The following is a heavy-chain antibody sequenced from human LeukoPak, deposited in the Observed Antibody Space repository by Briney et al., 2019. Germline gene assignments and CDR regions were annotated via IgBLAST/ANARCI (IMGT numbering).Heavy chain of an antibody. CDR2: ISASGGST. V-gene: IGHV3-23*01. CDR3: GKGPRVESTHFPYS. CDR1: GFTFSSSA. D-gene: IGHD1-1*01. Sequence: GGSLRLSCAASGFTFSSSAMSWVRQVPGKGLEWVSGISASGGSTYYADSVRGRFTISRDNSKNTLYVQMNSLRDEDTAVYYCGKGPRVESTHFPYSWGQGTLVTVSS. J-gene: IGHJ4*02.